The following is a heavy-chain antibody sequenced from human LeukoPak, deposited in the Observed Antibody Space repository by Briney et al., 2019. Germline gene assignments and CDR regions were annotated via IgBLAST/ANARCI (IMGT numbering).Heavy chain of an antibody. CDR3: ARADWQWLPNY. Sequence: QTGGSLRLSCAASGFTVSGNYMSWVRQAPAKGLDWVSVIYSGDSTYYADSVKGRFTISRDTSKNILYLQMNSLRAEDTAVYYCARADWQWLPNYWGQGTLVTVSS. V-gene: IGHV3-53*01. CDR2: IYSGDST. CDR1: GFTVSGNY. J-gene: IGHJ4*02. D-gene: IGHD6-19*01.